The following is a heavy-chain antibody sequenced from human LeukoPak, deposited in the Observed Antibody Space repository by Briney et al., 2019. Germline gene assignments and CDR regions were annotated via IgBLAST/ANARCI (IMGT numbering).Heavy chain of an antibody. Sequence: SETLYLTCTASGGSISNYYWSWIRQPPGKGLEWIGYIYYSGSTYYNPSLRSRVAISVDTSKNQFSLNLNSVTAADTAVYYCARALSGTYGLFQPWGQGTPVTVSS. CDR2: IYYSGST. CDR3: ARALSGTYGLFQP. J-gene: IGHJ1*01. CDR1: GGSISNYY. V-gene: IGHV4-59*01. D-gene: IGHD1-26*01.